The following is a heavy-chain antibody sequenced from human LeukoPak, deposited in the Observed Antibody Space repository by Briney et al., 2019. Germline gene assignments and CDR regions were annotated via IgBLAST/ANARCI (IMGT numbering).Heavy chain of an antibody. Sequence: ASVKLSCKASGYTFTDYYLHWVRQAPGQGLEWMGWINPNSGGTNYPQKFQGRVTMTRDTSISTAYMELSRLRSDDTAVYYCPILATTQFFAYWGQGTLVTVSS. J-gene: IGHJ4*02. V-gene: IGHV1-2*02. CDR3: PILATTQFFAY. CDR2: INPNSGGT. CDR1: GYTFTDYY. D-gene: IGHD5-12*01.